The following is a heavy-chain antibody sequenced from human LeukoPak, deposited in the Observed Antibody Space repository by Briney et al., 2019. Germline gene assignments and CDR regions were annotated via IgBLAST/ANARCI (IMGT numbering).Heavy chain of an antibody. V-gene: IGHV3-74*01. J-gene: IGHJ2*01. CDR2: INSDSRDI. CDR1: GFTFSSYA. D-gene: IGHD3-10*01. Sequence: GGSLRLSCAASGFTFSSYAMSWVRQAPGKGLVWVSLINSDSRDIKYAASVKGRFTISRDNAKNTLYLQMNSLRAEDTAVYYCARGKAGDDTNWFSDLWGRGTLVTVSS. CDR3: ARGKAGDDTNWFSDL.